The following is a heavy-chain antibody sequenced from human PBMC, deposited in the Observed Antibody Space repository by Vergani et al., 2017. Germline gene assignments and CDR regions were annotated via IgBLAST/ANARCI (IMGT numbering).Heavy chain of an antibody. Sequence: QVQLVQSGAEVKKPGSSVKVSCKASGGTFSSNSISWVRQAPGQGLEWMGRIIPIFGTTSYAQKFQGRVTILADESTGTAYMELGSLRSEYTAVYYCARSGGDYSYYFDFWGQGTQGPVSS. D-gene: IGHD2-21*01. CDR3: ARSGGDYSYYFDF. V-gene: IGHV1-69*15. CDR1: GGTFSSNS. CDR2: IIPIFGTT. J-gene: IGHJ4*02.